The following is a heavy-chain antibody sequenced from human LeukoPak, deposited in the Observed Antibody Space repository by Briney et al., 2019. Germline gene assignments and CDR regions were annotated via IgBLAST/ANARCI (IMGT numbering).Heavy chain of an antibody. D-gene: IGHD5-18*01. CDR3: ARHREGGYSYGYVADY. V-gene: IGHV5-51*01. Sequence: KVGASLQISGKGAGYIFTSYWIGGGRQLRGKGQEGMGIIYPGDSDTRYSPSFQGQVPISADKSISTAYLQWSSLKASDTAMYYCARHREGGYSYGYVADYWGQGTLVTVSS. CDR1: GYIFTSYW. CDR2: IYPGDSDT. J-gene: IGHJ4*02.